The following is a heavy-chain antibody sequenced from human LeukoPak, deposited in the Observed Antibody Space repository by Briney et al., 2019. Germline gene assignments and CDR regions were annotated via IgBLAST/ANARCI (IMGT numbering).Heavy chain of an antibody. D-gene: IGHD6-19*01. Sequence: SETLSLTCTVSDGSISSYYWSWIRLPPGKGLEYIGYVSYSGTTNYNPSLKSRLTISLDTSKNQISLRLSSVTAADTVVYYCARFRSAVAGTYNYYYLDVWGKGTTVTVSS. V-gene: IGHV4-59*01. CDR3: ARFRSAVAGTYNYYYLDV. J-gene: IGHJ6*03. CDR1: DGSISSYY. CDR2: VSYSGTT.